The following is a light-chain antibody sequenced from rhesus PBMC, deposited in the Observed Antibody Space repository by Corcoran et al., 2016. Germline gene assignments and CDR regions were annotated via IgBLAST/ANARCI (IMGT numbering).Light chain of an antibody. Sequence: QAALTQPRSVSGSPGQSVTISCTGTSSDIGGYNYVSWYQQHPSTAPNHMIYEVSKRPSGVSDRFTGSKSGHTASLTISGLQAEDEADYYGSSYSSSNTFIFGAGTRLTVL. V-gene: IGLV2-32*02. J-gene: IGLJ1*01. CDR1: SSDIGGYNY. CDR2: EVS. CDR3: SSYSSSNTFI.